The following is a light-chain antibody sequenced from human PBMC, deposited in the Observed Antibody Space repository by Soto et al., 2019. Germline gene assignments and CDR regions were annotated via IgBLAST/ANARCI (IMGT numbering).Light chain of an antibody. CDR3: CSYSGSYTEV. J-gene: IGLJ2*01. Sequence: QSVLTQPPSVSAALGQTVTISCSGIGSNIGGNYVSWYQQHPGKAPKLMIYDVNKRPSGVPDRFSGSKSGTTASLTISVLQAEDEADYYCCSYSGSYTEVFGGGTKLTVL. V-gene: IGLV2-11*01. CDR1: GSNIGGNY. CDR2: DVN.